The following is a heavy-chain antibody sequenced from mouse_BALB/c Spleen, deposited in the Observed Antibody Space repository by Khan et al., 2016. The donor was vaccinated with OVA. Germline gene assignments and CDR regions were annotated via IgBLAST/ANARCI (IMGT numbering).Heavy chain of an antibody. CDR2: IWSGGST. Sequence: QVQLKESGPGLVQPSQSLSITCTVSDFSLTNYGVHWVRQSPGQGLEWLGVIWSGGSTDYNDAFISRLSITKDNSKSQVFFKMNSLQVDDTAIYYSARRDYGSSYGFAYWGQGTLVTVSA. CDR3: ARRDYGSSYGFAY. CDR1: DFSLTNYG. D-gene: IGHD1-1*01. J-gene: IGHJ3*01. V-gene: IGHV2-4*02.